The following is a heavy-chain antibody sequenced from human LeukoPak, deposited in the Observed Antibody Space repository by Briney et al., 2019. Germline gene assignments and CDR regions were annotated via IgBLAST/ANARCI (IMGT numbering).Heavy chain of an antibody. D-gene: IGHD4-17*01. CDR1: GYSFTSYW. CDR2: IYPGDSDT. Sequence: GESLKISCKGSGYSFTSYWIGWVRQVPGKGLEWMGIIYPGDSDTRYSPSFQGQVTISADKSISTAYLQWSSLKASDTAMYYCARLPTVTTSNYYGMDVWGQGTTVTVSS. J-gene: IGHJ6*02. V-gene: IGHV5-51*01. CDR3: ARLPTVTTSNYYGMDV.